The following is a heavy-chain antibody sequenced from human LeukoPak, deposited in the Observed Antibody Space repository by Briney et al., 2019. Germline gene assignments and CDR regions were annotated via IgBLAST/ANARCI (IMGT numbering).Heavy chain of an antibody. CDR2: ISGSGGST. D-gene: IGHD3-3*01. V-gene: IGHV3-23*01. CDR3: ANVGHDFWSGYKAFDI. J-gene: IGHJ3*02. Sequence: GGSLRLSCAASGFTFSSYAMSWVRQAPGKGLEWVSAISGSGGSTYYADSVKDRFTISRDNSKNTLYLQMNSLRAEDTAVYYCANVGHDFWSGYKAFDIWGQGTMVTVSS. CDR1: GFTFSSYA.